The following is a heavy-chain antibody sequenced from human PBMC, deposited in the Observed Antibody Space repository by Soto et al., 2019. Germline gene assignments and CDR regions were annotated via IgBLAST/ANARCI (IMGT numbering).Heavy chain of an antibody. CDR1: GFTFSSYA. V-gene: IGHV3-23*01. Sequence: GGSLRLSCAASGFTFSSYAMSWVRQAPGKGLEWVSAISGSGGSTYYADSVKGRFTISRDNSKNTLYLQMNSLRAEDTAVYYCAKDRSSSSYVTGLMDVWGQGTTVTVSS. J-gene: IGHJ6*02. CDR2: ISGSGGST. CDR3: AKDRSSSSYVTGLMDV. D-gene: IGHD6-6*01.